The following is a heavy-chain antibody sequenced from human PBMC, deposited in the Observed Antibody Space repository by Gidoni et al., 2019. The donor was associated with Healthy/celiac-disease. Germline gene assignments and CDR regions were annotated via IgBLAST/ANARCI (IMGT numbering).Heavy chain of an antibody. Sequence: EVQLLESGGGLVQPGGSLSIACAASGFTFSSYAMSWVRQAPGKGLEWVSAISGSGGSTYYADSVKGRFTISRDNSKNTLYLQMNSLRAEDTAVYYCAKDGGATMVRGVTDFDYWGQGTLVTVSS. CDR3: AKDGGATMVRGVTDFDY. V-gene: IGHV3-23*01. D-gene: IGHD3-10*01. CDR1: GFTFSSYA. J-gene: IGHJ4*02. CDR2: ISGSGGST.